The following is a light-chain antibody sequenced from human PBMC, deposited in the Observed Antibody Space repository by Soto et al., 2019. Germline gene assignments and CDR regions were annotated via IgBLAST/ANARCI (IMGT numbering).Light chain of an antibody. CDR1: QSVSSSY. J-gene: IGKJ5*01. Sequence: EIVLTQSPGTLSLSPGERATLSCRASQSVSSSYLAWYQQKPGQAPRLLIYGASSRATGIPDRFSGSGSGTDFPLTISSLEPGDFAVYYCQQYGSSPITFAQGTRLEIK. CDR2: GAS. V-gene: IGKV3-20*01. CDR3: QQYGSSPIT.